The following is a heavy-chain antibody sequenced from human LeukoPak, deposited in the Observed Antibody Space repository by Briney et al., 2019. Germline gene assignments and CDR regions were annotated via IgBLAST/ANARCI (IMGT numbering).Heavy chain of an antibody. J-gene: IGHJ5*02. V-gene: IGHV3-30*02. Sequence: GGSLRLSCAASGFTFSSYGIHWVRQAPGKGLEWVTFIGYDGRNKYYADSVKGRFTISRDNSKNTLYLQMNSLRAEDTAVYYCARATKYSSSWSPWGQGTLVTVSS. D-gene: IGHD6-13*01. CDR3: ARATKYSSSWSP. CDR2: IGYDGRNK. CDR1: GFTFSSYG.